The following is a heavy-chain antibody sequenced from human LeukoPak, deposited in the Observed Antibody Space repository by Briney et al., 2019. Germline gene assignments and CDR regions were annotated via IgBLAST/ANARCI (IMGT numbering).Heavy chain of an antibody. Sequence: SGGSLRLSCAASGFTFSSYAMHWVRQAPGKGLEWVASIWFDASNKYYADSVKGRFTISRDNSKNTLYLQMNSLRAEDTAVYYCARWRGHFDYWGQGTLATVSS. CDR1: GFTFSSYA. D-gene: IGHD3-3*01. CDR2: IWFDASNK. CDR3: ARWRGHFDY. V-gene: IGHV3-30*02. J-gene: IGHJ4*02.